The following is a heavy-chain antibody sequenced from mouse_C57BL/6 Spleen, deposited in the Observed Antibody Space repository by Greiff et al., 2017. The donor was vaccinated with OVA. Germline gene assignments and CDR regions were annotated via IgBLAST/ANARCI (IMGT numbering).Heavy chain of an antibody. J-gene: IGHJ2*01. Sequence: QVQLQQPGAELVKPGASVKLSCKASGYTFTSYWMHWVKQRPGRGLEWIGRIDPNSGGTKYNEKFKRKATLTVDKPSSTAYMQLSSLTSEDSEVYYCAKDYYGSRGWYFDYWGQGTTLTVSS. V-gene: IGHV1-72*01. CDR1: GYTFTSYW. D-gene: IGHD1-1*01. CDR2: IDPNSGGT. CDR3: AKDYYGSRGWYFDY.